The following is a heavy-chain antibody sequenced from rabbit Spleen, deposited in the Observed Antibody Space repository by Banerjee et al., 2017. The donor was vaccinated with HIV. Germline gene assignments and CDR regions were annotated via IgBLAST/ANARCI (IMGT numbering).Heavy chain of an antibody. V-gene: IGHV1S45*01. CDR2: IYAGSSGST. J-gene: IGHJ4*01. D-gene: IGHD4-1*01. Sequence: QEQLVESGGGLVKPGASLTLTCKASGFDFSGGGYMCWVRQAPGKGLEWITCIYAGSSGSTYYASWAKGRFTISKTSSTTVTLQMTSLTAADTATYLCGRKWYSGGGGYFYNLWGPGTLVTVS. CDR1: GFDFSGGGY. CDR3: GRKWYSGGGGYFYNL.